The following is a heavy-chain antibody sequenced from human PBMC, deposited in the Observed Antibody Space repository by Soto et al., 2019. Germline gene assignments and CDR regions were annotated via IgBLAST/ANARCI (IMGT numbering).Heavy chain of an antibody. D-gene: IGHD3-10*01. CDR1: GGTFSSYA. V-gene: IGHV1-69*13. J-gene: IGHJ4*02. CDR2: IIPIFGTA. CDR3: ARDYGSGSYPSQDFDY. Sequence: SVKVSCKASGGTFSSYAISWVRQAPGQGLEWMGGIIPIFGTANYAQKFQGRVTITADESTSTAYMELSGLRSEDTAVYYCARDYGSGSYPSQDFDYWGQGTLVTVSS.